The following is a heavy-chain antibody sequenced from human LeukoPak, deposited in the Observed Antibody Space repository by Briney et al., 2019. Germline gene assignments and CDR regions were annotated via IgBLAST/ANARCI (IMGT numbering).Heavy chain of an antibody. V-gene: IGHV3-23*01. CDR3: AKDPSYCGGDCYSDW. Sequence: GGSLRLSCAASGFTFSSYAMSWVRQAPGKGLEWISAISGSGGSTYYADSVKGRFTISRDNSKNTLYLQMNSLRAEDTAVYYCAKDPSYCGGDCYSDWGGQGTLVTVSS. CDR2: ISGSGGST. CDR1: GFTFSSYA. D-gene: IGHD2-21*02. J-gene: IGHJ4*02.